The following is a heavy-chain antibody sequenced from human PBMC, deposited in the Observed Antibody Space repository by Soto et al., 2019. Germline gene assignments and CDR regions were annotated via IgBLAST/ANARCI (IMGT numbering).Heavy chain of an antibody. D-gene: IGHD3-16*01. J-gene: IGHJ5*02. Sequence: EVQLLESGGDVVRPGGSLRLSCAASGFTFSSYAMGWVRQAPGKGLEWVAGVSRAGTYTFYADSVRGRFSISRDNSRHIVDLYMNALRGDDTAVYCCVMYIVTEDLGESLGQGTLVSVSS. CDR2: VSRAGTYT. CDR1: GFTFSSYA. V-gene: IGHV3-23*01. CDR3: VMYIVTEDLGES.